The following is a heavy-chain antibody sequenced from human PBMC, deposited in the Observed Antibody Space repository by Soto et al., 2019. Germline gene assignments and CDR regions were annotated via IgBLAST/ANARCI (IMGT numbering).Heavy chain of an antibody. J-gene: IGHJ6*02. V-gene: IGHV1-3*01. CDR3: ARDYGDYEDHYYYYGMDV. CDR1: GYTFTSYA. Sequence: ASVKVSCKASGYTFTSYAMHWVRQAPGQRLEWMGWINAGNGNTKYSQKFQGRVTITRDTSASTAYMELSSLRSEDTAVYYCARDYGDYEDHYYYYGMDVWGQGTTVTVSS. CDR2: INAGNGNT. D-gene: IGHD4-17*01.